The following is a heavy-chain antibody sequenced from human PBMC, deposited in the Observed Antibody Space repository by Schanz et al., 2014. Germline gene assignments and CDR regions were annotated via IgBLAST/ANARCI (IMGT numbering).Heavy chain of an antibody. CDR3: ARSAGRDFWSGYYTRFDY. D-gene: IGHD3-3*01. CDR1: GYTFTTYA. Sequence: QVQLVQSGAEVKKPGASVRVSCKASGYTFTTYAMSWVRQAPGQGLEWVGWISVYNHNKEYDQKFQGRVTMTTDTSTNTVYMELRSLRSDDTAVYYCARSAGRDFWSGYYTRFDYWGQGTLVTVSS. CDR2: ISVYNHNK. V-gene: IGHV1-18*01. J-gene: IGHJ4*02.